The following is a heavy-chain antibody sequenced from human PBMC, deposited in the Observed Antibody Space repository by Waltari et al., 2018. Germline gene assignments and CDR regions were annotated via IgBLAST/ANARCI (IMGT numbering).Heavy chain of an antibody. D-gene: IGHD6-19*01. V-gene: IGHV1-69*02. CDR1: GGTFSSYT. CDR2: IIPILGIA. Sequence: QVQLVQSGAEVKKPGSSVKVSCKASGGTFSSYTISWVRQAPGQGLEWMVRIIPILGIANYAQKFQGRVTITADKSTSTAYMELSSLRSEDTAVYYCARVYSSGWYFDYWGQGTLVTVSS. J-gene: IGHJ4*02. CDR3: ARVYSSGWYFDY.